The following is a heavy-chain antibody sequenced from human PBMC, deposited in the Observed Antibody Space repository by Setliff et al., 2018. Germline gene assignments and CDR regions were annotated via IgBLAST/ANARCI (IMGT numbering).Heavy chain of an antibody. CDR2: ISSSSYT. CDR1: GFTFSGYY. CDR3: ARDLLGGTVTTTGWFDP. D-gene: IGHD4-4*01. J-gene: IGHJ5*02. Sequence: GGSLRLSCAASGFTFSGYYMQWVRQAPGKGLEWVSYISSSSYTNYADSVKGRFIISRDNSENTLYLQMNSLRAEDTAVYYCARDLLGGTVTTTGWFDPWGQGTLVTVSS. V-gene: IGHV3-11*06.